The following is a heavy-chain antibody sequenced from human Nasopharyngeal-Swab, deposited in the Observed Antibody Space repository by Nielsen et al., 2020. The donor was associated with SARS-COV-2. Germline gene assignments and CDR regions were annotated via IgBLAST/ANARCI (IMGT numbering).Heavy chain of an antibody. Sequence: SETLSLTCAVYGGSFSGYYWSWIRQPPGKGLEWIGEINHSGSTNYNPSLKSRVTISVDTSKNQFSLKLSSVTAADTAVYYCARGGYDFWSGYAGMDVWGQGTTVTVSS. V-gene: IGHV4-34*01. D-gene: IGHD3-3*01. CDR1: GGSFSGYY. CDR3: ARGGYDFWSGYAGMDV. CDR2: INHSGST. J-gene: IGHJ6*02.